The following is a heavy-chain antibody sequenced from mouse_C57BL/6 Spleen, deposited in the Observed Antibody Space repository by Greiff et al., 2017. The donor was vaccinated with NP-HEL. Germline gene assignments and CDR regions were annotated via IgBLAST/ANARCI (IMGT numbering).Heavy chain of an antibody. Sequence: EVQLQQSGPELVKPGASVKISCKASGYSFTDYNMNWVKQSNGKSLEWIGVINPNYGTTSYNQKFKGKATLTVDQYYRTAYMQLNILTSEDSAVYSCARGGAQATYFLFAYWGQGTLVTVSA. D-gene: IGHD3-2*02. CDR2: INPNYGTT. V-gene: IGHV1-39*01. CDR1: GYSFTDYN. CDR3: ARGGAQATYFLFAY. J-gene: IGHJ3*01.